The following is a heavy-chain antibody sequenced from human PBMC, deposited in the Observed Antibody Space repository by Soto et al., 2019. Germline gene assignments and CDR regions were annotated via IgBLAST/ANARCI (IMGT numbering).Heavy chain of an antibody. CDR2: IYPGDSDT. CDR3: ARQPADYDILTGYYPFDY. V-gene: IGHV5-51*01. D-gene: IGHD3-9*01. J-gene: IGHJ4*02. Sequence: PGESLKISCKGSGYRFASYWIGWVRQMPGKGLEWMGIIYPGDSDTRYSPSFQGQVTISADKSISTAYLQWSSLKASDTAMYYCARQPADYDILTGYYPFDYWGQGTLVTVSS. CDR1: GYRFASYW.